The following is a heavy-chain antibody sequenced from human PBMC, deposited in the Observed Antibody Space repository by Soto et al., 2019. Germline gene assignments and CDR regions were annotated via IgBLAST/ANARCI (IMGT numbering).Heavy chain of an antibody. V-gene: IGHV1-8*01. Sequence: ASVKGSCKASGYTFTSYDIYCVRQATGQGLEWMGWMNPNTGNSGYAQKFQGRVTVTSGISINTVHMELSSLRSEDTAVYYCARRAETNGWNGFGADKYYFDFWGQGTLVTVSS. CDR1: GYTFTSYD. CDR3: ARRAETNGWNGFGADKYYFDF. CDR2: MNPNTGNS. J-gene: IGHJ4*02. D-gene: IGHD1-1*01.